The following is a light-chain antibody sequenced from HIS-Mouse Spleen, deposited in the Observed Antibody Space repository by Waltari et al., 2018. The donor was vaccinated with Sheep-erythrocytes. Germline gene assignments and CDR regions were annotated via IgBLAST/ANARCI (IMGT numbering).Light chain of an antibody. Sequence: DIQMTQSPYSLSASVGDRVTITCRASQSISSYLNWYQQKPGKAPKLLIYAASSLQSGVPSRFSGSGSGTYFTLTISSLQPEDFATYYCQQSYSTPYTFGQGTKLEIK. V-gene: IGKV1-39*01. CDR2: AAS. CDR1: QSISSY. J-gene: IGKJ2*01. CDR3: QQSYSTPYT.